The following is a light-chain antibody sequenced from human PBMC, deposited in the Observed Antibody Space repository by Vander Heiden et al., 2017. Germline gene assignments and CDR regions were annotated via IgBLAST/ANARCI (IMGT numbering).Light chain of an antibody. CDR1: QSISAD. J-gene: IGKJ2*01. V-gene: IGKV3-11*01. CDR3: QQRNSWPRT. Sequence: EIVLTQSPATLSLSPGERATLSCSASQSISADLAWYQQKPGQAPRLLIYDASNRATGIPARCSGSGSGTDFTLTISNREPEDFVVYYCQQRNSWPRTFGQGTKVEI. CDR2: DAS.